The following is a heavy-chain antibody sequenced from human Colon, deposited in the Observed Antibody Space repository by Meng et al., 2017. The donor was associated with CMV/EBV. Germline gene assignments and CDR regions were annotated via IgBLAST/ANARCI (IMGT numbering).Heavy chain of an antibody. V-gene: IGHV3-30*04. CDR3: ARDSKGITICGVVRPYYYGMDV. CDR1: GFPFRSYA. D-gene: IGHD3-3*01. Sequence: GGALKISCAASGFPFRSYAMHWVRQAPGKGLEWVAVISYDGSNKYYADSVKGRFTISRDNSKNTLYLQMNILSAEDTAVYYCARDSKGITICGVVRPYYYGMDVWGQGTTVTVSS. J-gene: IGHJ6*02. CDR2: ISYDGSNK.